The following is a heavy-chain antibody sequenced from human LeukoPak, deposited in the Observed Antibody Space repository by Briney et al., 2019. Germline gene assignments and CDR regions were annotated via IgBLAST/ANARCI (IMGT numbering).Heavy chain of an antibody. CDR2: ISAYNGNT. Sequence: ASVKVSCKASGYTFTSYGISWVRQAPGQGLEWMGWISAYNGNTNYAQKLQGRVTMTRDTSTSTVYMELSSLRSEDTAVYYCARGTTGTTDAFDIWGQGTMVTVSS. J-gene: IGHJ3*02. CDR1: GYTFTSYG. CDR3: ARGTTGTTDAFDI. D-gene: IGHD1-1*01. V-gene: IGHV1-18*01.